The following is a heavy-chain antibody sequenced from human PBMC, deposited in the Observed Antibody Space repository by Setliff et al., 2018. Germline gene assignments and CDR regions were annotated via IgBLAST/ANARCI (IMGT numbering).Heavy chain of an antibody. Sequence: PSETLSLTCTVSGASISSGSYYWSWFRQPAGKGLEWIGHIHSSGSANYNSSLEGRLTMSLDPSKKQFSLKLRSVTAADTAVYYCARDWEITVVREVTQYYYYMDIWGKGNAVTVSS. CDR2: IHSSGSA. J-gene: IGHJ6*03. CDR1: GASISSGSYY. D-gene: IGHD3-10*01. CDR3: ARDWEITVVREVTQYYYYMDI. V-gene: IGHV4-61*09.